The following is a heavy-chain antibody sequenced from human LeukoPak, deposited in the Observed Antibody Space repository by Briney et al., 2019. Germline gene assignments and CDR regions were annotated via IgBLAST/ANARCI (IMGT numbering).Heavy chain of an antibody. V-gene: IGHV4-34*01. CDR2: IDQSGTT. CDR3: ASFRWGVGFEY. Sequence: KPSETLSLTCFVYGGSFSGYYWSWIRQPPGKGLEWIGEIDQSGTTNYNPSLKSRVTISVDTSKKQFSLTLTSMTAADTAVYYCASFRWGVGFEYWGQGTLVTVSS. J-gene: IGHJ4*02. CDR1: GGSFSGYY. D-gene: IGHD3-16*01.